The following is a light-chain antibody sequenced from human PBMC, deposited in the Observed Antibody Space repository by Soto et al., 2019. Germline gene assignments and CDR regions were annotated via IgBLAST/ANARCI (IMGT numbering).Light chain of an antibody. V-gene: IGLV2-14*01. CDR2: EVT. Sequence: QSALTQPASVSGSPGQSITVSCTGTSSDIGGYNYVSWYQQHPGKAPKLMVCEVTNRPSGVSDRFSGSKSGNTASLTISGLQADDEGYYYCSSYTSRSTLYVFGTGTKVTVL. CDR3: SSYTSRSTLYV. J-gene: IGLJ1*01. CDR1: SSDIGGYNY.